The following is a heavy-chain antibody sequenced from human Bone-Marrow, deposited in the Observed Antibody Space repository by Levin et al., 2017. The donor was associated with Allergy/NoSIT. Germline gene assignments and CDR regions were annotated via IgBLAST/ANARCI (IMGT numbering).Heavy chain of an antibody. Sequence: PGESLKISCAASGFTFSNYWMSWVRQAPGKGLEWVANIKLDGSEKYYVDSVKGRFTISRDNAKNSLYLQMNSLRAEDTAVYYCAREQGATTPWGQGTLVTVSS. J-gene: IGHJ5*02. CDR2: IKLDGSEK. V-gene: IGHV3-7*01. D-gene: IGHD1-26*01. CDR3: AREQGATTP. CDR1: GFTFSNYW.